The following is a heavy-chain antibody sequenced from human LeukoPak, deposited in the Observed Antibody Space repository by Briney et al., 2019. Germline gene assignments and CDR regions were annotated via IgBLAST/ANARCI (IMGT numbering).Heavy chain of an antibody. CDR3: ARLPDDYGDYKYFQH. D-gene: IGHD4-17*01. Sequence: PGGSLRLSCAASGFTFGTYTLNWVRQAPGKGLEWVANIKQDGSEKYYVDSVKGRFTISRDNVKNSLYLQMNSLRAEDTAVYYCARLPDDYGDYKYFQHWGQGTLVTVSS. CDR1: GFTFGTYT. V-gene: IGHV3-7*01. J-gene: IGHJ1*01. CDR2: IKQDGSEK.